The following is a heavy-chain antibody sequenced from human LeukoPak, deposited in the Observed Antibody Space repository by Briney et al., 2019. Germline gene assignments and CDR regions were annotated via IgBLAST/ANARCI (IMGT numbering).Heavy chain of an antibody. Sequence: SETLSLTCTVPGGSISSYYWSWIRQPPGKGLEWIGYIYYSGSTNYNPSLKSRVTISVDTSKNQFSLKLSSVTAADTAVYYCARVYSSSSNDMDVWGKGTTVTVSS. J-gene: IGHJ6*03. CDR1: GGSISSYY. D-gene: IGHD6-6*01. V-gene: IGHV4-59*01. CDR2: IYYSGST. CDR3: ARVYSSSSNDMDV.